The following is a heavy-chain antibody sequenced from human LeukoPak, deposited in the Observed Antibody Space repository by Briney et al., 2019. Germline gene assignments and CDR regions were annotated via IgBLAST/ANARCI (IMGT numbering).Heavy chain of an antibody. Sequence: SVKVSCKASGGTFSSYAISWVRQAPGQGLEWMGRIIPILGIANYAQKFQGRVTITADKSTSTAYMELSSLRSEDTAVYYCAREVGATLRVDGYFDLWGRGTLVTVSS. CDR3: AREVGATLRVDGYFDL. CDR2: IIPILGIA. J-gene: IGHJ2*01. D-gene: IGHD1-26*01. CDR1: GGTFSSYA. V-gene: IGHV1-69*04.